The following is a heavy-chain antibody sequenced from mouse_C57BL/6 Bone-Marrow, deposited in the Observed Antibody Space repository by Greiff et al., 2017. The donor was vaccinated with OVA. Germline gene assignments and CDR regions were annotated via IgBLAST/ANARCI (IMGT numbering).Heavy chain of an antibody. J-gene: IGHJ4*01. V-gene: IGHV14-4*01. CDR3: TAEYDPRAMDY. CDR1: GFNINDDY. Sequence: VQLQQSGAELVRPGASVKLSCTASGFNINDDYMHWVKQRPEQGLEWIGWIDPENGDTEYASKFQGKATITADTSSNTAYLQLSSLTSEDAAVYYCTAEYDPRAMDYWGQGTSVTVSS. D-gene: IGHD2-10*02. CDR2: IDPENGDT.